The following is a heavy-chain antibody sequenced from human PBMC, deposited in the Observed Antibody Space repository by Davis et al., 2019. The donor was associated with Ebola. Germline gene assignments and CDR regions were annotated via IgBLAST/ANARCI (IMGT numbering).Heavy chain of an antibody. V-gene: IGHV1-18*04. Sequence: ASVKVSCKASGYLFTSYGISWVRQAPGQGLEWVGWISAYNGNTEYARKVQGRVTMTTDTSTGTAYMELRSLRSDDTAVYFCARTSIVGTTTTASDIWGQGTKVTVSS. CDR3: ARTSIVGTTTTASDI. CDR2: ISAYNGNT. D-gene: IGHD1-26*01. J-gene: IGHJ3*02. CDR1: GYLFTSYG.